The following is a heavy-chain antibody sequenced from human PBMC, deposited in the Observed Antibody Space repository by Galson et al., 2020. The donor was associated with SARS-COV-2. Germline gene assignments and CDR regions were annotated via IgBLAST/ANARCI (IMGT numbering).Heavy chain of an antibody. CDR1: GFTFSAYE. V-gene: IGHV3-7*01. J-gene: IGHJ4*02. D-gene: IGHD2-2*01. CDR3: AIDPVIGVVWH. Sequence: GGSLRLSCTTSGFTFSAYEMNWVRQAPGKGLEWVANIKPDGSEKNYVDSVKGRFTVYRDNVKNSLYLQMNSLRVEDTAVYYCAIDPVIGVVWHWGQGTLVTFSS. CDR2: IKPDGSEK.